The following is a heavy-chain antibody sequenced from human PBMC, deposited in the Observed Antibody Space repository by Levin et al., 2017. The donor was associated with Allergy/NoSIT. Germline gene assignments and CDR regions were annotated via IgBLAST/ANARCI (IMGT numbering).Heavy chain of an antibody. V-gene: IGHV1-69*13. CDR1: GGTFSRYA. CDR3: ARDGSYYHDSSGSVPGFDP. CDR2: IIPIFGTA. J-gene: IGHJ5*02. D-gene: IGHD3-22*01. Sequence: SVKVSCKASGGTFSRYAISWVRQAPGQGLEWMGGIIPIFGTANYAQKFHGRVTITADESTSTAYMELSSLRSEDTAVYYCARDGSYYHDSSGSVPGFDPWGQGTLVTVSS.